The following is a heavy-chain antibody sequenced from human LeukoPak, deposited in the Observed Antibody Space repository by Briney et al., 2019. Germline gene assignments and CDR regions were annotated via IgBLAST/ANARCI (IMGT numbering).Heavy chain of an antibody. D-gene: IGHD3-22*01. CDR3: AIHYYDSSEPQVGFDI. CDR1: GGTFSSYA. Sequence: SVKVSCKASGGTFSSYAISWVRQAPGQGLEWMGRIIPIFGIANYAQKFQGRVTITADKSTSTAYMELSSLRSEDTAVYYCAIHYYDSSEPQVGFDIWGQGTTVTVSS. J-gene: IGHJ3*02. CDR2: IIPIFGIA. V-gene: IGHV1-69*04.